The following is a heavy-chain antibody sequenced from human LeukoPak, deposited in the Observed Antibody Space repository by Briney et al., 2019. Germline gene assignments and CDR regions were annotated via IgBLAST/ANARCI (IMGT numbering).Heavy chain of an antibody. CDR3: ANNRASLDY. J-gene: IGHJ4*02. CDR2: INQDGSEK. V-gene: IGHV3-7*02. Sequence: AGGSLRLSCAASGFTFSNSGMCWVRQAPGKGLEWVANINQDGSEKNCVDSVKGRFTSSRDNAKNSLYLQMNSLRAEDTAVYYCANNRASLDYWGQGTLVTVSS. D-gene: IGHD2/OR15-2a*01. CDR1: GFTFSNSG.